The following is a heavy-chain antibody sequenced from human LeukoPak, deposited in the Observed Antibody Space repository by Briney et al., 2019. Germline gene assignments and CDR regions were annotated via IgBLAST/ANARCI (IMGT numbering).Heavy chain of an antibody. Sequence: PGGSLRLPCAASGFTFSSYSMNWVRQAPGKGLEWVSSISSSSSYIYYADSVKGRFTISRDNAKTSLYLQMNSLRAEDTAVYYCAREPYCSSTSCYRLDYWGQGTLVTVSS. V-gene: IGHV3-21*01. CDR2: ISSSSSYI. CDR3: AREPYCSSTSCYRLDY. D-gene: IGHD2-2*01. CDR1: GFTFSSYS. J-gene: IGHJ4*02.